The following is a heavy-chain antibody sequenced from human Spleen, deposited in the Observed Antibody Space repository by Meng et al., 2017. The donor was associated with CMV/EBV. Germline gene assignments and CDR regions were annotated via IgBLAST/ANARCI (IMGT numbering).Heavy chain of an antibody. D-gene: IGHD3-10*01. J-gene: IGHJ4*02. CDR3: AKEGSGSYSD. CDR2: ISYDGSNK. V-gene: IGHV3-30*18. Sequence: LSCAASGFTFSSYGMHWVRQAPGKGLEWVAVISYDGSNKYYADSVKGRFTISRDNSKNTLYLQMNSLRAEDTAVYYCAKEGSGSYSDWGQGTLVTVSS. CDR1: GFTFSSYG.